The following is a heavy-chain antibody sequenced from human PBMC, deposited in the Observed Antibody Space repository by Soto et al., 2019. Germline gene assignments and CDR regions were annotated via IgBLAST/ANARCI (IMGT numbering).Heavy chain of an antibody. CDR3: AIYAFWSGYSYYYYYMDV. V-gene: IGHV3-21*01. CDR1: GFTFSSYS. D-gene: IGHD3-3*01. Sequence: EVQLVESGGGLVKPGGSLRLSCAASGFTFSSYSMNWVRQAPGKGLEWVSSISSRSSYIYYADSVKGRFTISRDNAKNSLYLQMNSLRADNTAVYYCAIYAFWSGYSYYYYYMDVWGKGTTVTVSS. J-gene: IGHJ6*03. CDR2: ISSRSSYI.